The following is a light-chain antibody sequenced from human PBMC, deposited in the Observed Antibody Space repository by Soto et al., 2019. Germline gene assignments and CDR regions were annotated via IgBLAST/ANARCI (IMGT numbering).Light chain of an antibody. J-gene: IGKJ4*01. CDR1: QSISSN. CDR2: RTS. CDR3: QQYNNWPRAT. Sequence: EIVMTHSPATLSVSPGERATLSCRASQSISSNLAWYQQKPGQAPRLLMFRTSSRATGFPARFSGSGSGTEFNLTITSLQSEDFGVYYCQQYNNWPRATLVGGTKVHIK. V-gene: IGKV3-15*01.